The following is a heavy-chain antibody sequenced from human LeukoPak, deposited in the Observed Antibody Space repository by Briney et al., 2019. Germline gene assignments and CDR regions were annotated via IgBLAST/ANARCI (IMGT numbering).Heavy chain of an antibody. D-gene: IGHD7-27*01. CDR1: GGSFSGYY. CDR2: INHSGST. CDR3: ARVSRRTGELGY. V-gene: IGHV4-34*01. Sequence: PSETLSLTCAVYGGSFSGYYWSWIRQPPGKGLEWIGEINHSGSTNYNPSLKSRVTISVDTFKNQFSLKLSSVTAADTAVYYCARVSRRTGELGYWGQGTLVTVSS. J-gene: IGHJ4*02.